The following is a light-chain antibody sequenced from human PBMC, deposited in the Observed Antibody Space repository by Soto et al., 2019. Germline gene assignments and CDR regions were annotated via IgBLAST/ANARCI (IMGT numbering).Light chain of an antibody. CDR3: SSYTRSDNPYV. Sequence: QSALTQPASVSGSPGQSITISCTGTSNNVGDYKYVSWYQLHPGKAPKLMIYDVSFRPSGVSNRFSGSKSGNTASLTISGLQAEDEADYYCSSYTRSDNPYVFGTGTKLTVL. V-gene: IGLV2-14*03. CDR2: DVS. J-gene: IGLJ1*01. CDR1: SNNVGDYKY.